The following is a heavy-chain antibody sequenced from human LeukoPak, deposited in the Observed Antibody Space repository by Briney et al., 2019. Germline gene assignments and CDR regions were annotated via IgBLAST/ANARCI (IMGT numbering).Heavy chain of an antibody. Sequence: PGGSLRLSCAASGFTVSSNYMSWVRQAPGKGLEWVSVIYSGGGTYYADSVKGRFTISRDNSKNTLYLQMNSLRAEDTAVYYCARGIYGSGSYALDYWGQGTLVTVSS. CDR2: IYSGGGT. J-gene: IGHJ4*02. V-gene: IGHV3-53*01. CDR1: GFTVSSNY. D-gene: IGHD3-10*01. CDR3: ARGIYGSGSYALDY.